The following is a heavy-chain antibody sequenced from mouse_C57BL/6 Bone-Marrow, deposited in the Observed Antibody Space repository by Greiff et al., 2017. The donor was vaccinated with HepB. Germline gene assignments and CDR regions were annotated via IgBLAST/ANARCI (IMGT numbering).Heavy chain of an antibody. CDR2: ISDGGSYT. J-gene: IGHJ3*01. CDR3: ARDRGGYDDGWFAY. V-gene: IGHV5-4*01. Sequence: EVKLVESGGGLVKPGGSLKLSCAASGFTFSSYAMSWVRQTPEKRLEWVATISDGGSYTYYPDNVKGRFTISRDNAKNNLYLQMSHLKSEDTAMYYCARDRGGYDDGWFAYWGQGTLVTVSA. D-gene: IGHD2-2*01. CDR1: GFTFSSYA.